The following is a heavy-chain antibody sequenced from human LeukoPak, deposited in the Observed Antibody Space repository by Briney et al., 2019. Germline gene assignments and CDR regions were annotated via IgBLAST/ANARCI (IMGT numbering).Heavy chain of an antibody. Sequence: GGSLRLSCAASGFSFSTYSMNWVRQAPGKGLEWVSYISSSSSTTHFADSVKGRFTISRDNAKNSLYLQMSSLRAEDTAVYYCARSLAARHNWFDPWGQGTLVTVSS. CDR3: ARSLAARHNWFDP. J-gene: IGHJ5*02. D-gene: IGHD6-6*01. CDR1: GFSFSTYS. CDR2: ISSSSSTT. V-gene: IGHV3-48*04.